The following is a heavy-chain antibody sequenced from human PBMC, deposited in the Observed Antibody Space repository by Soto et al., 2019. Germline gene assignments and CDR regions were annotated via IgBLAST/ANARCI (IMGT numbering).Heavy chain of an antibody. V-gene: IGHV4-31*03. J-gene: IGHJ4*02. D-gene: IGHD3-10*01. Sequence: QVQLQESGPGLVKPSQTLSLTCTVSGGSISSGGYYWSWIRQHPGKGLEWIGYIYYSGSTYYNPSRKSRVTISVDTSKNQFSLKLSSVTAADTAVYYCASQGITMVRGVTVETDFDYWGQGTLVTVSS. CDR3: ASQGITMVRGVTVETDFDY. CDR2: IYYSGST. CDR1: GGSISSGGYY.